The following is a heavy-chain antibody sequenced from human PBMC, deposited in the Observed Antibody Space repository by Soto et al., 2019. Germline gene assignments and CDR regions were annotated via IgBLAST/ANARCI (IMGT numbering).Heavy chain of an antibody. D-gene: IGHD1-1*01. J-gene: IGHJ4*01. V-gene: IGHV3-11*01. Sequence: PGGSLRLSCSLSGFTFSDYYMSWIRQAPGKGLEWIAYISNSGTTIYYADSLKGRFTISRDNARDSLYLHINNLRAVDTAVYYCARGLGELEPFDYWGHGTLVTVSS. CDR1: GFTFSDYY. CDR3: ARGLGELEPFDY. CDR2: ISNSGTTI.